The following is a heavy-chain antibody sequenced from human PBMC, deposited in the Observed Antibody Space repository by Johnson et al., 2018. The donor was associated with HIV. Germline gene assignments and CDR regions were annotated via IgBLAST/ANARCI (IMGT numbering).Heavy chain of an antibody. CDR2: INWNGATP. V-gene: IGHV3-20*04. Sequence: EVQLVESGGGLIQPGGSLRLSCAASGFTFDEYDMSWVRQAPGKGLEWVSGINWNGATPGSADSVKGRFTIPRDNAKTFLYLQMNSLRAEDTALFYCARDTYYYDTSGYLTRPRAFDVWGQGTMVTVSS. J-gene: IGHJ3*01. CDR1: GFTFDEYD. CDR3: ARDTYYYDTSGYLTRPRAFDV. D-gene: IGHD3-22*01.